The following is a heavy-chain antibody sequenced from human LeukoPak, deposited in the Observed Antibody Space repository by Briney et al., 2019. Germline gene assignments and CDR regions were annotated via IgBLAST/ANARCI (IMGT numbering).Heavy chain of an antibody. CDR3: ARGDYYYDSSGYDIAEYFQH. CDR2: IYYSGST. J-gene: IGHJ1*01. D-gene: IGHD3-22*01. CDR1: RGSIRDYY. Sequence: SETLSLTCSVSRGSIRDYYWSWIRQPPGKGLEWSGYIYYSGSTNYNPSLKSRVTISVDTSKNQFSLKLSSVTAADTAVYYCARGDYYYDSSGYDIAEYFQHWGQGTLVTVSS. V-gene: IGHV4-59*01.